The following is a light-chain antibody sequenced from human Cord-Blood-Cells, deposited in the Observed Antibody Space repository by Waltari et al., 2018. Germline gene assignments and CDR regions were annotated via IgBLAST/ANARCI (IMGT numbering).Light chain of an antibody. CDR2: GAS. CDR1: QSVSSSY. Sequence: EIVLTQSPGTLSLSPGERAPPSCRASQSVSSSYLAWYQQKPGQAPRLLIYGASSRATGIPDRFSGSGSGTDFTLTISRLEPEDFAVYYCQQYGSSPNTFGQGTKLEIK. J-gene: IGKJ2*01. V-gene: IGKV3-20*01. CDR3: QQYGSSPNT.